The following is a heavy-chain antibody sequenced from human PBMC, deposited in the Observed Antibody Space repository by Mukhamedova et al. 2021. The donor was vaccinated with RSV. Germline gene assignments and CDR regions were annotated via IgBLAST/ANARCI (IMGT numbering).Heavy chain of an antibody. CDR2: ISYDGSNK. J-gene: IGHJ5*02. D-gene: IGHD3-22*01. Sequence: SYAMHWVRQAPGKGLEWVAVISYDGSNKYYADSVKGRFTISRDNSKNTLYLQMNSLRAEDTAVYYCARGVGGYDSSGYYGGWFD. CDR3: ARGVGGYDSSGYYGGWFD. CDR1: SYA. V-gene: IGHV3-30*01.